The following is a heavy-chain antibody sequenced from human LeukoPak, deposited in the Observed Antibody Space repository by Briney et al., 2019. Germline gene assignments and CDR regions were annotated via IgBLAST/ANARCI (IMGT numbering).Heavy chain of an antibody. J-gene: IGHJ3*01. Sequence: GGSLRLSCAVSEFTVDGNHMSWVRQAPGKGLEWVPVIYNDGRTYYADSVRDRFTISRDNSKNTLDLQLNRLRVEDTAVYYCASFSGNSLTRMWGQGAMVIVSS. CDR3: ASFSGNSLTRM. V-gene: IGHV3-66*01. D-gene: IGHD1-26*01. CDR2: IYNDGRT. CDR1: EFTVDGNH.